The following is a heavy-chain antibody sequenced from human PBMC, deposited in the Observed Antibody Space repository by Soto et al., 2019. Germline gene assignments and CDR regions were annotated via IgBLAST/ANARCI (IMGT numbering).Heavy chain of an antibody. Sequence: KSSETLSLTCTVSGGSISSYYWSWIRQPPGRGLEWIGYIYYSGSTNYNPSLKSRVTISVDTSKNQFSLKLSSVTAADTAVYYCARELVAEPRSRIAARPGWFDPWGQGTLVTVSS. V-gene: IGHV4-59*01. CDR2: IYYSGST. J-gene: IGHJ5*02. CDR3: ARELVAEPRSRIAARPGWFDP. D-gene: IGHD6-6*01. CDR1: GGSISSYY.